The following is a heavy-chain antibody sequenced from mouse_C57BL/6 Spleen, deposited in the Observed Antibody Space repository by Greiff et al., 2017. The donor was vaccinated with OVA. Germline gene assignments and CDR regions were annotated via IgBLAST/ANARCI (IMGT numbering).Heavy chain of an antibody. Sequence: EVQLVESGEGLVKPGGSLKLSCAASGFTFSSYAMSWVRQTPEKRLERVAYISSGGDYIYYADTVKGRFTISRDNARNTLYLQMSSLKSEDTAMYYCTREEIYDGYPAWFAYWGQGTLVTVSA. V-gene: IGHV5-9-1*02. CDR2: ISSGGDYI. D-gene: IGHD2-3*01. CDR1: GFTFSSYA. CDR3: TREEIYDGYPAWFAY. J-gene: IGHJ3*01.